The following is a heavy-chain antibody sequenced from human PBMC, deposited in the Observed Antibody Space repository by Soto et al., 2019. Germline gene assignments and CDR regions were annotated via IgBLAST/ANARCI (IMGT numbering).Heavy chain of an antibody. CDR3: ARWLTNYDFWSGYYTLGIPQD. Sequence: TSETLSLTCTVSGGSISSGDYYWSWIRQPPGKGLEWIGYIYYSGNTYYNPSLKSRVTISVDTSKNQFSLKLSSVTAADTAVYYCARWLTNYDFWSGYYTLGIPQDWGQGTTVTVSS. CDR2: IYYSGNT. V-gene: IGHV4-30-4*01. D-gene: IGHD3-3*01. J-gene: IGHJ6*02. CDR1: GGSISSGDYY.